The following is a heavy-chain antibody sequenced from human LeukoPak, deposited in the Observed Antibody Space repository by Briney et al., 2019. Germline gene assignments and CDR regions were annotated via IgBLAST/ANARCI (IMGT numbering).Heavy chain of an antibody. V-gene: IGHV1-2*04. D-gene: IGHD3-10*01. CDR3: ARGYYYGSGPSSSFGP. Sequence: ASVKVSCKASGYTFTGYYMHWVRQAPGQGLEWMGWINPNSGGTNYAQKFQGWVTMTRDTSISTAYMELSRLRSDDTAVYYCARGYYYGSGPSSSFGPWGQGTLVTVSS. J-gene: IGHJ5*02. CDR2: INPNSGGT. CDR1: GYTFTGYY.